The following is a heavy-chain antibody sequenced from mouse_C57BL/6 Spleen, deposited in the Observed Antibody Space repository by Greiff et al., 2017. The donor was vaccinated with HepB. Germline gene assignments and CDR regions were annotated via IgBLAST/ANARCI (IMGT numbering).Heavy chain of an antibody. CDR1: GFTFSSYT. V-gene: IGHV5-9*01. D-gene: IGHD1-1*01. CDR3: ARQHYYGSSYGYFDV. Sequence: EVHLVESGGGLVKPGGSLKLSCAASGFTFSSYTMSWVRQTPEKRLEWVATISGGGGNTYYPDSVKGRFTISRDNAKNTLYLQMSSLRSEDTALYYCARQHYYGSSYGYFDVWGTGTTVTVSS. J-gene: IGHJ1*03. CDR2: ISGGGGNT.